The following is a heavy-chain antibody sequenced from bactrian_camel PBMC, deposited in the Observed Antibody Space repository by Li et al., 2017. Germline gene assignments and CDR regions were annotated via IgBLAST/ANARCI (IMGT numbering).Heavy chain of an antibody. Sequence: QVQLVESGGDSVQAGGSLRLSCQVLGLIGSNSYCMAWFRQAPGKEREGVAVVHSGGTIEYADSVKGRFFISRDRAKSTLYLQLNSLKPEDTAVYYCAARFGGPVACQSGLLEDEYVYWGQGTQVTVS. CDR3: AARFGGPVACQSGLLEDEYVY. D-gene: IGHD8*01. V-gene: IGHV3S53*01. J-gene: IGHJ4*01. CDR2: VHSGGTI. CDR1: GLIGSNSYC.